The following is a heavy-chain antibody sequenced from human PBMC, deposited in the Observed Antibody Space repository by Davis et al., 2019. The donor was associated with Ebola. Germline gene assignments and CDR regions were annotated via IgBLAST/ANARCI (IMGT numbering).Heavy chain of an antibody. CDR3: ARDGVRYSSSFWVWFDP. CDR1: GYTFTSYG. D-gene: IGHD6-6*01. J-gene: IGHJ5*02. V-gene: IGHV1-18*01. Sequence: ASVKVSCKASGYTFTSYGISWVRQAPGQGLEWMGWISAYNGNTNYAQKLQGRVTMTTDTSTSTAYMELRSLRSDDTAVYYCARDGVRYSSSFWVWFDPWGQGTLVTVSS. CDR2: ISAYNGNT.